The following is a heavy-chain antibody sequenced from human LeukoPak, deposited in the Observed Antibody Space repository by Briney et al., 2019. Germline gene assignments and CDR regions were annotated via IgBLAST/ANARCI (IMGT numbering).Heavy chain of an antibody. V-gene: IGHV3-74*01. CDR2: INSDGSST. D-gene: IGHD5-18*01. J-gene: IGHJ3*02. CDR1: GFTFSSYW. CDR3: ARGGGNNYYAFDI. Sequence: GGSLRLSCAASGFTFSSYWMHWVRQAPGKGLVWVSRINSDGSSTSYADSVKGRFTISRDNAKNSLYLQMNSLRAEDTAVYYCARGGGNNYYAFDIWGQGTMVTVSS.